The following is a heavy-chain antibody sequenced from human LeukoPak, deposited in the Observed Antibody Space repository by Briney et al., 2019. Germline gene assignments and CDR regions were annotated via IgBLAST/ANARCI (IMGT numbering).Heavy chain of an antibody. D-gene: IGHD3-22*01. Sequence: SETLSLNCTVSGGSISSYYWSWIRQPAGKGLEWIGRIYTSGSTNYNPSLKSRVTMSVDTSKNQFSLKLSSVTAADTAVYYCARGATMMELYYFDYWGQGTLVTVSS. CDR1: GGSISSYY. J-gene: IGHJ4*02. CDR3: ARGATMMELYYFDY. CDR2: IYTSGST. V-gene: IGHV4-4*07.